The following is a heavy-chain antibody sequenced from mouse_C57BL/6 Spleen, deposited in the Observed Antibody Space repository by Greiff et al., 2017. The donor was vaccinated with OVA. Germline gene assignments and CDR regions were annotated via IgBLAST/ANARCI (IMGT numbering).Heavy chain of an antibody. D-gene: IGHD4-1*02. CDR1: GYTFTSYG. Sequence: QVQLQQSGAELARPGASVKLSCKASGYTFTSYGISWVKQRTGQGLEWIGGIYPRSGYTYYNEKFKGKATLTADKSSSTAYMELLSLTSEDSAVYFCARFPTGTGVDYWGQGTTLTVSS. CDR3: ARFPTGTGVDY. CDR2: IYPRSGYT. J-gene: IGHJ2*01. V-gene: IGHV1-81*01.